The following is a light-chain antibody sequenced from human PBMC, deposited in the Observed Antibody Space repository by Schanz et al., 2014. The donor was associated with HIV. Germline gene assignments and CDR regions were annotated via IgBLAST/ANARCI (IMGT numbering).Light chain of an antibody. CDR2: ENN. V-gene: IGLV6-57*04. CDR1: SGSIASSY. CDR3: QSSDSFNPKV. Sequence: NFMLTQPHFVSESPGKTVIIPCTRSSGSIASSYVQWYQQRPDSAPTLVIFENNERPSGVPDRFSGSLDISSNSASLTISGLKTEDEADYYCQSSDSFNPKVFGGGTKLTVL. J-gene: IGLJ3*02.